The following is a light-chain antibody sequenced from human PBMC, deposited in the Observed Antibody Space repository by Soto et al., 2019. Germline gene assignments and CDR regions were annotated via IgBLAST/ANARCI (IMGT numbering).Light chain of an antibody. CDR3: QQRSNWPT. V-gene: IGKV3-11*01. CDR1: QTISFY. J-gene: IGKJ5*01. CDR2: DAS. Sequence: TQSPSTLSGSVGDRVTITCRASQTISFYLTWYQHKPGQAPRLLIYDASNRATGIPARFSGSGYGTDFTLTISSLEPEDFAVYYCQQRSNWPTFGQGTRLEIK.